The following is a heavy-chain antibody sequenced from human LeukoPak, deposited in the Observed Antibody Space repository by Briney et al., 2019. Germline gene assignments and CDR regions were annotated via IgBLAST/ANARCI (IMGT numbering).Heavy chain of an antibody. CDR1: GYTFTGYY. CDR3: ARLSFGIAVAGADY. J-gene: IGHJ4*02. V-gene: IGHV1-2*02. CDR2: INPNSGGT. D-gene: IGHD6-19*01. Sequence: GESLKISCKGSGYTFTGYYMHWVRQAPGQGLEWMGWINPNSGGTNYAQKFQGRVTMTRDTSISTAYMELSRLRSDDTAVYYCARLSFGIAVAGADYWGQGTLVTVSS.